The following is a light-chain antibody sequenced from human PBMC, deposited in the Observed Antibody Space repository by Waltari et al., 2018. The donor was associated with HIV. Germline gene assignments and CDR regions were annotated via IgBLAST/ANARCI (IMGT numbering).Light chain of an antibody. V-gene: IGLV2-14*03. CDR1: SSDVGAYDY. J-gene: IGLJ1*01. CDR2: DVY. Sequence: QSALTQPASVSGSPGQSITISCTGTSSDVGAYDYVSWYQQHPGKVPKLLIYDVYNRPSRISNRFSGSKSGNPASLTISGLQAEDEAHYYCASFTSGRLNVFGTGTKVTVL. CDR3: ASFTSGRLNV.